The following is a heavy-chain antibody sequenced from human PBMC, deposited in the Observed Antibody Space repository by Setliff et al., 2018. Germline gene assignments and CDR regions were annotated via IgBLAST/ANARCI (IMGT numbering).Heavy chain of an antibody. CDR1: GYSFTDYY. CDR2: INPKSGGT. J-gene: IGHJ5*02. D-gene: IGHD2-2*01. Sequence: GASVKVSCKASGYSFTDYYMHWVRQVPGRGLEWMGWINPKSGGTRYAQKFQGRVTMTRDTSISTAYMELSSLRSDDTAVYYCARDGASWLNWFDPWGQGTLVTVSS. CDR3: ARDGASWLNWFDP. V-gene: IGHV1-2*02.